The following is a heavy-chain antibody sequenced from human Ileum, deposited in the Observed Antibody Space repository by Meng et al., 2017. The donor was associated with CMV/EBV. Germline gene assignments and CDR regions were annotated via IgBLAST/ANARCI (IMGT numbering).Heavy chain of an antibody. CDR3: ARDTSFGVVIFDY. V-gene: IGHV3-7*01. CDR2: IKQDGSEK. Sequence: GESLKISCAASGFIFSSYWMSWVRQAPGKGLEWVANIKQDGSEKYYVDSVKGRFTISRDNAKNSLFLQMNSLRAEDTAVYYCARDTSFGVVIFDYWGQGTLVTVSS. J-gene: IGHJ4*02. D-gene: IGHD3-3*01. CDR1: GFIFSSYW.